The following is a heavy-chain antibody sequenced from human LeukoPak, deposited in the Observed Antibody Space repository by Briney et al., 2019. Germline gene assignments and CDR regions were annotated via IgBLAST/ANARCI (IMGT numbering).Heavy chain of an antibody. CDR1: GGSISSYY. J-gene: IGHJ4*02. CDR3: ARATYISSRASQLGY. D-gene: IGHD6-13*01. V-gene: IGHV4-59*01. Sequence: PSETLSLTCTVSGGSISSYYWSWIRQPPGKGLEWIGYIYYSGSTYYNPSLKSRVTISVDTSKNQFSLKLSSVTAADTAMYYCARATYISSRASQLGYWGQGTLVTVSS. CDR2: IYYSGST.